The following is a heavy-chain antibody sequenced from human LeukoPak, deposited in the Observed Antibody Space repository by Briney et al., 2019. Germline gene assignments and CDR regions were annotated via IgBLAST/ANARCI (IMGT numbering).Heavy chain of an antibody. CDR2: IYPGDSDT. J-gene: IGHJ4*02. Sequence: GESLKISCKVSRYSFTSYWIGWVRQMPGKGLEWMGSIYPGDSDTRYSPSFQGQVTISADKSISTAYLQWSSLKASDTAMYYCASSVITTPCGFDYWGQGTLVTVSS. V-gene: IGHV5-51*01. CDR3: ASSVITTPCGFDY. D-gene: IGHD3-22*01. CDR1: RYSFTSYW.